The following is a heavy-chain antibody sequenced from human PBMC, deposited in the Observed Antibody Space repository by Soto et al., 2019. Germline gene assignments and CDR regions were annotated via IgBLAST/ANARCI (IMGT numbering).Heavy chain of an antibody. V-gene: IGHV3-74*01. CDR3: AIGGLGNYYNDY. CDR2: IKGDGTIT. Sequence: EVQLVESGGGLVQPGGSLRLSCAASGFTFSRDWMHWVRQSPGKGLVWVSRIKGDGTITNYADSVKGRFTTSRDNAKNTVYLPWHSLTTEDTAVYYCAIGGLGNYYNDYWGQGTLVTVSS. J-gene: IGHJ4*02. CDR1: GFTFSRDW. D-gene: IGHD3-10*01.